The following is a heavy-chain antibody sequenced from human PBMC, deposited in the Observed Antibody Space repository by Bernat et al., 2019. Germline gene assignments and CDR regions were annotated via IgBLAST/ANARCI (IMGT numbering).Heavy chain of an antibody. D-gene: IGHD2-15*01. J-gene: IGHJ3*02. CDR2: ISYEGSLQ. CDR1: GFTFTFSSYG. V-gene: IGHV3-30*03. CDR3: ARYNDVVADFDI. Sequence: QVQLVESGGGVVQPGRSLRLSCAASGFTFTFSSYGMHWVRQAPGKGLEWVAVISYEGSLQYYADSVKGRFTISRDSSDNTLYLQMNSLSADDTALYYWARYNDVVADFDIWGQGTMVTVSS.